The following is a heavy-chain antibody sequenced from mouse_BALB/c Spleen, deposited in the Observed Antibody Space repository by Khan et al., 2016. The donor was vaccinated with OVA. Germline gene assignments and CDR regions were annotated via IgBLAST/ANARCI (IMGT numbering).Heavy chain of an antibody. CDR3: ARYYGNYGWYFDV. CDR1: GFSLTSYG. J-gene: IGHJ1*01. D-gene: IGHD2-1*01. Sequence: QVQLKESGPAMVAPSQSLSITCTVSGFSLTSYGVHWVRQPPGKGLDWLGVIWAGGSTHYNSALMSRLSISKDNSKSQVFLKMNSLQPDAPAMYYCARYYGNYGWYFDVWGAGTTVTVSS. CDR2: IWAGGST. V-gene: IGHV2-9*02.